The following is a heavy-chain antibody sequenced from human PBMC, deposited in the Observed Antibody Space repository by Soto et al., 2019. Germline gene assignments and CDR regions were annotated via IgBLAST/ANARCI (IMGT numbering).Heavy chain of an antibody. D-gene: IGHD6-13*01. V-gene: IGHV4-59*01. Sequence: QVQLQESGPGLVKPSETLSLTCTLSGGSISDYYWGWMRQPPWKGLEWIGYILNTGSTTHNPSLKSRVTIPVDTPKNQVSLKLSAVTAADTAVYYCARAPGSWYSPFDYWGQGILVTVSS. CDR2: ILNTGST. J-gene: IGHJ4*02. CDR3: ARAPGSWYSPFDY. CDR1: GGSISDYY.